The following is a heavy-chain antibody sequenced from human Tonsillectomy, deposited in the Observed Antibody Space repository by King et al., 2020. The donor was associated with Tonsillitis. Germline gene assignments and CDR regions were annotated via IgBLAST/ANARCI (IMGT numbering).Heavy chain of an antibody. CDR2: ISTTPSTT. CDR3: ARERGTSYFYFMDV. CDR1: GFTFRAYA. J-gene: IGHJ6*03. Sequence: VQLVESGGGLVQPGGSLKLSCVASGFTFRAYALNWVRQAPGKGLEWISYISTTPSTTHYADSVKGRFTISRDTVDNSLHLEMSSLRAEDTAVYYCARERGTSYFYFMDVWGNGTTVTVSS. V-gene: IGHV3-48*01. D-gene: IGHD2-2*01.